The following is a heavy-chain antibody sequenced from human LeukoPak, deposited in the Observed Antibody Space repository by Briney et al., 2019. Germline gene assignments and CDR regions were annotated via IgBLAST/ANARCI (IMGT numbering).Heavy chain of an antibody. CDR3: ARPYYYDSRIDP. CDR2: MYYSGST. D-gene: IGHD3-22*01. V-gene: IGHV4-30-4*01. CDR1: GGSISSGDYY. J-gene: IGHJ5*02. Sequence: SSETLSLTCTVSGGSISSGDYYWSWIRQPPGKGLEWIGYMYYSGSTYYNPSLKSRVTISLDTSKNQFSLKLNSVTAPDTAVYYCARPYYYDSRIDPWGQGTLVTVSS.